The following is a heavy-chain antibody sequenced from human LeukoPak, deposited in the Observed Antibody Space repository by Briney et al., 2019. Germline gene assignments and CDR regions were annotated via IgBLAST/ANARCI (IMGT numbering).Heavy chain of an antibody. D-gene: IGHD3-22*01. J-gene: IGHJ6*02. CDR1: GYTFTSYD. CDR3: ASLPLPRDSSGRYYYYYYGMDV. V-gene: IGHV1-8*01. Sequence: ASVKVSCKASGYTFTSYDINWVRQATGQGLEWMGWMNPNSGNTGYAQKFQGRVTTTRNTSISTAYMELSSLRSEDTAVYYCASLPLPRDSSGRYYYYYYGMDVWGQGTTVTVSS. CDR2: MNPNSGNT.